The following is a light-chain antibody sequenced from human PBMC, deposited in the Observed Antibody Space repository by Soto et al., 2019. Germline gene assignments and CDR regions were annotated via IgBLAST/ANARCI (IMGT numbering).Light chain of an antibody. CDR3: QQSYNAPRT. Sequence: IQMTQAPYSLSASVGDRVSITCRASQSLSNYLTWYQQKPGKAPRLLIHAASSLQSGVPSRFSGSGSGTDFTLTISSLQPEDFAIYYCQQSYNAPRTFGPGTKVDLK. CDR2: AAS. V-gene: IGKV1-39*01. CDR1: QSLSNY. J-gene: IGKJ1*01.